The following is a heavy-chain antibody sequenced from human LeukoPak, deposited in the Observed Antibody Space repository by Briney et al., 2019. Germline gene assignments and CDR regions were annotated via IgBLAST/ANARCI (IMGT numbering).Heavy chain of an antibody. J-gene: IGHJ4*02. Sequence: SETLSLTCAVYSGSFSGYYWSWIRQPPGKGLEWIGEINHSGSTNYNLSLKSLITISIDTSKNQFSLRLNSVTAADTAVYYGASSGSDLFDYWGQGTLVTVSS. CDR1: SGSFSGYY. CDR2: INHSGST. V-gene: IGHV4-34*01. CDR3: ASSGSDLFDY. D-gene: IGHD1-26*01.